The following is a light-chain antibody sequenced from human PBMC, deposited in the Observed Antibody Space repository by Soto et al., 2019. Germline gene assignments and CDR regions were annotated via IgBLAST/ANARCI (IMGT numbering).Light chain of an antibody. V-gene: IGLV2-14*01. CDR3: SSYTTSATWV. CDR1: SSDIGGYNF. CDR2: EVS. Sequence: QSALTQPASVSGSPGQSITISCTGSSSDIGGYNFVSWYQQHPGKAPKLMIYEVSYRPSGVSNRFSGSKSGNTVSLTISGLQGEDEADYYCSSYTTSATWVFGGGTKVTVL. J-gene: IGLJ3*02.